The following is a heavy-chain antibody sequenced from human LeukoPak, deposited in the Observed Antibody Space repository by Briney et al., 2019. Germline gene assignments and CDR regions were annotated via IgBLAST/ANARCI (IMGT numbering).Heavy chain of an antibody. CDR2: IKQDGSVK. D-gene: IGHD3-22*01. V-gene: IGHV3-7*01. CDR1: GFTFSTYW. J-gene: IGHJ4*02. Sequence: GGSLRLSCVVSGFTFSTYWMSWVRQAPGKGLECVATIKQDGSVKNYGDSVQGRFTISRDNAKNSLYLQMNSLRAEDTAVYYCARGCGLHLSPASSYYDSRCRYFDDWGQGTLVTVSS. CDR3: ARGCGLHLSPASSYYDSRCRYFDD.